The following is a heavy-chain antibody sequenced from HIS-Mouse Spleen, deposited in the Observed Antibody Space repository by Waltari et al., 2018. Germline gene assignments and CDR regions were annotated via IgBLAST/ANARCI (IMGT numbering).Heavy chain of an antibody. CDR2: IDWDDDK. Sequence: QVTLRESGPALVKPTQTLTLTCTFSGFSLSPSGICVSWIRQPPGKALDGLARIDWDDDKYYSTSLKTRLTISKDTSKNQVVLTMTNMDPVDTATYYCARIAEGYSSGWYAFDYWGQGTLVTVSS. CDR1: GFSLSPSGIC. V-gene: IGHV2-70*15. CDR3: ARIAEGYSSGWYAFDY. J-gene: IGHJ4*02. D-gene: IGHD6-19*01.